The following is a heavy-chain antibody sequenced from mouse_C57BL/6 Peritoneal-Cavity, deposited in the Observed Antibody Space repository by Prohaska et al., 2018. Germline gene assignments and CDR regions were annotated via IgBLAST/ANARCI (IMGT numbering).Heavy chain of an antibody. V-gene: IGHV1-61*01. Sequence: QVQLQQPGAELVRPGSSVKLSCKASGYTFTSYWMDWVKQRPGQGLEWICNIYPSDSETHYNQKFKDKATLTVDKSLNIAYMQLSRLRSEDLGSYNSAGSSDSVDYCRQGTTLTVSS. CDR3: AGSSDSVDY. CDR2: IYPSDSET. CDR1: GYTFTSYW. D-gene: IGHD2-12*01. J-gene: IGHJ2*01.